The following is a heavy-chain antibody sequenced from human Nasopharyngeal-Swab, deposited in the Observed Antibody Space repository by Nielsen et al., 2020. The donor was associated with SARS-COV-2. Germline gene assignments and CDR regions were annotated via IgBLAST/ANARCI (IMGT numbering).Heavy chain of an antibody. CDR2: IIPIFGTA. D-gene: IGHD3-22*01. Sequence: WVRHAPGQGLVWMGGIIPIFGTANYAQKFQGRVTITADKSTSTAYMELSSLRSEDTAVYYCARDSTYYYDSSGSDGAFDIWGQGTMVTVSS. V-gene: IGHV1-69*06. J-gene: IGHJ3*02. CDR3: ARDSTYYYDSSGSDGAFDI.